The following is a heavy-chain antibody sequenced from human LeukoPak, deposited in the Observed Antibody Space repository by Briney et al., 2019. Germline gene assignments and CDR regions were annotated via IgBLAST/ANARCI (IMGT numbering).Heavy chain of an antibody. Sequence: GGSLRLSCVASGFTFSRYWMHWVRQAPGKGLVWVSRIKGDGSSISYADSVKGRFTISRDNAKNTLFLQINSLRTEDTAMYYCARVGWPYGFDQWGQGTQVTVSS. V-gene: IGHV3-74*01. D-gene: IGHD6-19*01. CDR1: GFTFSRYW. CDR2: IKGDGSSI. J-gene: IGHJ4*02. CDR3: ARVGWPYGFDQ.